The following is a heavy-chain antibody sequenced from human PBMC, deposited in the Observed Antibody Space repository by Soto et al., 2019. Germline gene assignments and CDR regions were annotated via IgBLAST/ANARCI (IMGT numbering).Heavy chain of an antibody. CDR3: ARGDIVVVVAATLAFDI. D-gene: IGHD2-15*01. Sequence: ASVKVSCKASGYTFTGYYMHWVRQAPGQGLEWMGWINPNSGGTNYAQKFQGWVTMTRDTSISTAYMELSRLRSDDTAVYYCARGDIVVVVAATLAFDIWGQGTMVTVSS. V-gene: IGHV1-2*04. CDR1: GYTFTGYY. J-gene: IGHJ3*02. CDR2: INPNSGGT.